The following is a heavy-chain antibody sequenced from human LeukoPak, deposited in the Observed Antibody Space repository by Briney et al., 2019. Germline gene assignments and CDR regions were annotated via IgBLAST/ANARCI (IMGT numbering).Heavy chain of an antibody. CDR1: GFSFSSYW. J-gene: IGHJ4*02. D-gene: IGHD5-12*01. CDR2: IKQDGSEK. V-gene: IGHV3-7*01. Sequence: PGGSLRLSCAASGFSFSSYWMSWVRQAPGKGLEWVANIKQDGSEKYYVDSVKGRFTISRDNAKNSLYLQMNSLGAEDTAVYYCARDDVASGYDLFDYWGQGTLVTVSS. CDR3: ARDDVASGYDLFDY.